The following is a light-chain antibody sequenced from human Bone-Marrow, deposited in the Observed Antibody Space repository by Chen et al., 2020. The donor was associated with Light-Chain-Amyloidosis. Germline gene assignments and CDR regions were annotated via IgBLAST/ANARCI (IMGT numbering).Light chain of an antibody. CDR2: RDT. V-gene: IGLV3-25*03. CDR1: DLPTKY. CDR3: QSADSSGTGAVI. J-gene: IGLJ2*01. Sequence: SYELTQPPSVSVSPGQTARITCSGDDLPTKYAYWYQQKPGQAPVLVIHRDTERPSGISERFSGSSSGTPATLTISGVQAGDEADYHCQSADSSGTGAVIFGGGTKLTVL.